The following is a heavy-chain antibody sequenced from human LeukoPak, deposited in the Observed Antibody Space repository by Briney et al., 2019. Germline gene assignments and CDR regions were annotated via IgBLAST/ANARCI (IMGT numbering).Heavy chain of an antibody. CDR2: INPNSGGT. J-gene: IGHJ1*01. CDR3: ARDYTGTTAEYFQH. D-gene: IGHD1-7*01. Sequence: EASVKVSCKAPGGSFSSYVITWVRQAPGQGLEWMGWINPNSGGTNYAQKFQGRVTMTRDTSISTAYMELSRLRSDDTAVYYCARDYTGTTAEYFQHWGQGTLVTVSS. CDR1: GGSFSSYV. V-gene: IGHV1-2*02.